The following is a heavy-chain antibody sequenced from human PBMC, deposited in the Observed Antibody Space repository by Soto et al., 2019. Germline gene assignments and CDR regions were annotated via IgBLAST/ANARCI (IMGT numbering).Heavy chain of an antibody. Sequence: GGSLRLSCTASGFTFGDYAMSWVRQAPGKGLEWVGFIRSKAYGGTTEYAASVKGRFTISRDDSKSIAYLQMNSLKTEDTAVYYCTRDSSSWPYYYYGMDVWGQGTTVTVSS. J-gene: IGHJ6*02. CDR3: TRDSSSWPYYYYGMDV. D-gene: IGHD6-13*01. CDR2: IRSKAYGGTT. CDR1: GFTFGDYA. V-gene: IGHV3-49*04.